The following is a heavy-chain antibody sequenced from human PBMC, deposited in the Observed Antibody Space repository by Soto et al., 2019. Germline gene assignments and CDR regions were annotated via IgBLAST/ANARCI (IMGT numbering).Heavy chain of an antibody. Sequence: ASVKVSCKAPGGTFSTYAISWVRQAPGQGLEWMGGIIPMFGTANYAQKFQGRVTITADEFTSTAYMEVSSLRSEDTAVYYCARDLGDLNSENYREGFDPWGQGTLVTVSS. J-gene: IGHJ5*02. CDR2: IIPMFGTA. CDR1: GGTFSTYA. V-gene: IGHV1-69*13. D-gene: IGHD1-26*01. CDR3: ARDLGDLNSENYREGFDP.